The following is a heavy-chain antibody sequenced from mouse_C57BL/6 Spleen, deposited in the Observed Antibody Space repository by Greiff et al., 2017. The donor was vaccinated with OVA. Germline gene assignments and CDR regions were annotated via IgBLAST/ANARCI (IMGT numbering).Heavy chain of an antibody. D-gene: IGHD2-1*01. Sequence: VQLQQSGPELVKPGASVKIPCKASGYTFTDYNMDWVKQSHGKSLEWIGDINPNNGGTIYNQKFKGKATLTVDKSSSTAYMELRSLTSEDTAVYYCARGSYGNYLYYARDYWGQGTSVTVSS. CDR2: INPNNGGT. V-gene: IGHV1-18*01. CDR1: GYTFTDYN. J-gene: IGHJ4*01. CDR3: ARGSYGNYLYYARDY.